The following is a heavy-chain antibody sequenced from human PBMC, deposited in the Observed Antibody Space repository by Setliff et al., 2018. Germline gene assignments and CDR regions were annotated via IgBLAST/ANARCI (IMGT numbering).Heavy chain of an antibody. CDR2: IIPLSDIT. J-gene: IGHJ6*03. CDR1: GGAFTSHG. V-gene: IGHV1-69*10. Sequence: SVKVSCKVSGGAFTSHGVSWVRQAPGQGLEWMGGIIPLSDITSYAQTLQGRVTITADKSTSTAYMELSSLRAEDTAIYYCARGDFYYYFYMDVWGKGTTVTVSS. CDR3: ARGDFYYYFYMDV.